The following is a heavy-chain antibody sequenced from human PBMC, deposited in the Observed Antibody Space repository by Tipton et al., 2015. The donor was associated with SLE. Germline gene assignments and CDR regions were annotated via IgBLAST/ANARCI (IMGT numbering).Heavy chain of an antibody. D-gene: IGHD6-13*01. J-gene: IGHJ4*02. Sequence: SLRLSCAASGFTFSSYAMSWVRQAPGKGLEWVSAISGSGGSTYYADSVKGRFTISRDNAKNTLFLQMNSLRAEDTAVYYCAREGIAQGFDYWGQGTLVTVSS. CDR1: GFTFSSYA. CDR3: AREGIAQGFDY. V-gene: IGHV3-23*01. CDR2: ISGSGGST.